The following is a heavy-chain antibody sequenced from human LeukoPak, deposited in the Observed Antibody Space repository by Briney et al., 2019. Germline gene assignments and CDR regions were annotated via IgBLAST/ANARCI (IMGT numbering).Heavy chain of an antibody. CDR1: GGSFSGYY. CDR2: IIHRGRT. V-gene: IGHV4-34*12. CDR3: ARHGGYYFDY. J-gene: IGHJ4*02. Sequence: SETLSLTCAVSGGSFSGYYWSWIRQPPGKGLEWIGQIIHRGRTSYDPSLERRLTISVDTAKSQLSLRLTSVTAADTAVYYCARHGGYYFDYWGQGTLVSVSS. D-gene: IGHD3-10*01.